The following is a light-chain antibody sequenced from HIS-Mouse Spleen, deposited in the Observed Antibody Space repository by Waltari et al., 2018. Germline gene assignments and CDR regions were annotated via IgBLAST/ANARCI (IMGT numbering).Light chain of an antibody. V-gene: IGLV3-1*01. Sequence: SYELTQPPSVSVSPGQTASITCSGDTLGDKYACWYQQKPGQSPVLVIYQDSKRPSGIPERFSGSNSGNTATLTISGTQAEDEADYYCSSYTSSSFNVVFGGGTKLTVL. CDR3: SSYTSSSFNVV. CDR2: QDS. CDR1: TLGDKY. J-gene: IGLJ2*01.